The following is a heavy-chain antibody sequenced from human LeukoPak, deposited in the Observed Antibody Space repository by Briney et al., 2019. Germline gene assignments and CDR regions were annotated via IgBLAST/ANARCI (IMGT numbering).Heavy chain of an antibody. J-gene: IGHJ4*02. CDR1: GFTFSSYA. CDR3: ARDRYYDSSGYYYI. Sequence: GGSLRLSCAASGFTFSSYAMHWVRQAPGEGLEYVSAISSNGGSTYYANSVKGRFTISRDNSKNTLYLQMGSLRAEDMAVYYCARDRYYDSSGYYYIWGQGTLVTVSS. D-gene: IGHD3-22*01. V-gene: IGHV3-64*01. CDR2: ISSNGGST.